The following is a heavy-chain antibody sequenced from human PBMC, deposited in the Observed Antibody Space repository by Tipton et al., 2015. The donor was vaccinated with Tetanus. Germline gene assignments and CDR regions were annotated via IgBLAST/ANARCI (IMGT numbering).Heavy chain of an antibody. J-gene: IGHJ4*02. D-gene: IGHD1-26*01. CDR2: INAYNGNT. CDR3: ARAVGIVGATGYYFDY. V-gene: IGHV1-18*04. Sequence: QLVQSGAEVKKPGASVKVSCKASGYTYTSYGISWVRQATGQGLEWMGWINAYNGNTNYAQKLQGRVTMTPDTSKSTVYMGLRSRRSDDTAVYYCARAVGIVGATGYYFDYWGQGTLVTVSS. CDR1: GYTYTSYG.